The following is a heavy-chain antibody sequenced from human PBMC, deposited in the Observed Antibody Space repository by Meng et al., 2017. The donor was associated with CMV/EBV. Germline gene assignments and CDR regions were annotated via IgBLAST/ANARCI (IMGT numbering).Heavy chain of an antibody. CDR1: GGTFSNFA. D-gene: IGHD1-26*01. CDR3: ARGGDSWYSDY. Sequence: QVQLVQSAAEVKKPGSSVKVSCKTSGGTFSNFAISWVRQAPGEGLEWMGGIIPVFETANYAERFQDRVTITADDSTTTAYMELSSLRADDTALYFCARGGDSWYSDYWGQGTLVTVSS. CDR2: IIPVFETA. J-gene: IGHJ4*02. V-gene: IGHV1-69*01.